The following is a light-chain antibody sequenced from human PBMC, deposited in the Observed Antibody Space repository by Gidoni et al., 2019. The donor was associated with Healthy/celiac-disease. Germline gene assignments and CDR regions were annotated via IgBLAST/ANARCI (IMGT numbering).Light chain of an antibody. J-gene: IGLJ3*02. Sequence: QSALTQPPSASGSPGQSVTISCTGTSSDVGCYNYVPWYQQHPGKAPKLMIYEVSKRPSGVPDRFSGSKSGNTASLTVSGLQAEDEADYYCSSYAGSNNLGVFGGGTKLTVL. CDR2: EVS. CDR1: SSDVGCYNY. V-gene: IGLV2-8*01. CDR3: SSYAGSNNLGV.